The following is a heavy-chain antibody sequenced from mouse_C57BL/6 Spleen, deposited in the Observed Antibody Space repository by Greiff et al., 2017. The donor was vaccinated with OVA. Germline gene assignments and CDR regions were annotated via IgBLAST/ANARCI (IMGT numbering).Heavy chain of an antibody. CDR3: ASPYYYGSSYWYFDV. J-gene: IGHJ1*03. D-gene: IGHD1-1*01. CDR1: GYTFTSYW. V-gene: IGHV1-69*01. CDR2: IDPSDSYT. Sequence: QVQLQQPGAELVMPGASVKLSCKASGYTFTSYWMHWVKQRPGQGLEWIGEIDPSDSYTNYNQKFKGKSTLTVDKSSSTAYMQLSSLTSEDSAVYYGASPYYYGSSYWYFDVWGTGTTVTVSS.